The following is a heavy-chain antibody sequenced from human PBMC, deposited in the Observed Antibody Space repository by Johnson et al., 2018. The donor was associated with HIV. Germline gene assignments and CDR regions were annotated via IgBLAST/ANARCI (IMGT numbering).Heavy chain of an antibody. V-gene: IGHV3-30-3*01. CDR1: AFTFSSYA. CDR3: AKGRGSPPGAFDI. CDR2: ISYDGSNK. Sequence: QVQLVESGGGVVQPGRSLRLSCVGSAFTFSSYAMHWVRQAPGKGLEWVAVISYDGSNKFYADSVKGRFTISRDNSKNTLSLQMNSLRAEDTAVYYCAKGRGSPPGAFDIWGQGTMVTVSS. D-gene: IGHD1-26*01. J-gene: IGHJ3*02.